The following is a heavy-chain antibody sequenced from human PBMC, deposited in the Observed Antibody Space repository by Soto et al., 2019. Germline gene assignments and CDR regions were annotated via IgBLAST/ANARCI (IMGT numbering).Heavy chain of an antibody. Sequence: EVQLVESGGGLIQPGGSLRLSCAASGFNFIRKYMIWVRQAPGKGLEWVSILYSGGTTYYADSVKGRFTISSDTSEYTLYLQMNSLRAEDTAVYYCARGLYDSGSFYFDFWGQGTLVTVSS. CDR1: GFNFIRKY. CDR3: ARGLYDSGSFYFDF. CDR2: LYSGGTT. J-gene: IGHJ4*02. V-gene: IGHV3-53*01. D-gene: IGHD3-10*01.